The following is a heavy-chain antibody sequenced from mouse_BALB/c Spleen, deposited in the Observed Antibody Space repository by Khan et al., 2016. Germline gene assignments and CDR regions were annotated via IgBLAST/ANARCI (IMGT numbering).Heavy chain of an antibody. CDR3: AREPYYYTSSPRYFDV. V-gene: IGHV1-80*01. CDR2: IYPGDGDT. J-gene: IGHJ1*01. CDR1: GYAFSSYW. D-gene: IGHD1-1*01. Sequence: VQLQASGAELVRPGSSVKISCKASGYAFSSYWMNWVKQRPGQGLEWIGQIYPGDGDTNFNGNFKGKATLTADKSSSTAYMQLSSLTSEDSAVYFCAREPYYYTSSPRYFDVWGAGTTVTVSS.